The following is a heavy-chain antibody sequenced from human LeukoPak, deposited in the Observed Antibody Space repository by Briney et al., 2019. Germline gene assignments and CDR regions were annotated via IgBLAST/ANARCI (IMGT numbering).Heavy chain of an antibody. J-gene: IGHJ4*02. Sequence: GGSLRLSCAASGFTFSSYGMSWVRQAPGKGLEWVSAISGSGGSTYYADSVKGRFTISRDNSKNTLYLQMNSLRAEDTAVYYCAKWWYSSGWLESYWGQGTLVTVSS. CDR2: ISGSGGST. D-gene: IGHD6-19*01. CDR1: GFTFSSYG. CDR3: AKWWYSSGWLESY. V-gene: IGHV3-23*01.